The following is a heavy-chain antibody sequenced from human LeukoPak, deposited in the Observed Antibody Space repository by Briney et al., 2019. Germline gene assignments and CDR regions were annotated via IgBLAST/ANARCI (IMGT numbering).Heavy chain of an antibody. CDR2: IYYSGST. Sequence: PSETLSLTCTVSGGSISSYYWSWIRQPPGKGLEWIGYIYYSGSTNYNPSLKSRVTMSVDTSKNQFSLKLSSVTAADTAVYYCARDGDYYGSGSPPESSYYYYYMDVWGKGTTVTISS. CDR1: GGSISSYY. V-gene: IGHV4-59*12. D-gene: IGHD3-10*01. J-gene: IGHJ6*03. CDR3: ARDGDYYGSGSPPESSYYYYYMDV.